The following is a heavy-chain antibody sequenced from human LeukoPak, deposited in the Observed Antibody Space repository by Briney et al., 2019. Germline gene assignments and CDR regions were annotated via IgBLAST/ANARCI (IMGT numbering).Heavy chain of an antibody. CDR2: IIPIFGTA. V-gene: IGHV1-69*13. CDR3: AGDEHYYDSSGYYYVFDP. Sequence: SVKVSCKTSGGTFSSYAISWVRQAPGQGLEWMGGIIPIFGTANYAQKFQGRVTITADESTSTAYMELSSLRSEDTAVYYCAGDEHYYDSSGYYYVFDPWGQGTLVTVSS. D-gene: IGHD3-22*01. CDR1: GGTFSSYA. J-gene: IGHJ5*02.